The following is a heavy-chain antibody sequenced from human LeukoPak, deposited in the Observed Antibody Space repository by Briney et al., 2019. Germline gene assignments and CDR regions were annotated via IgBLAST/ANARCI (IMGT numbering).Heavy chain of an antibody. CDR2: IYSSGST. Sequence: SETLSLTCTVSGGSISSYYWSWIRQPAGKGLKWIGRIYSSGSTNYNPSLKSRVTISVDKSKNQFSLKLTSVTAADTAVYYCARSVNGDSFYYYYMDVWGKGTTVTVSS. J-gene: IGHJ6*03. CDR3: ARSVNGDSFYYYYMDV. V-gene: IGHV4-4*07. CDR1: GGSISSYY. D-gene: IGHD2-21*02.